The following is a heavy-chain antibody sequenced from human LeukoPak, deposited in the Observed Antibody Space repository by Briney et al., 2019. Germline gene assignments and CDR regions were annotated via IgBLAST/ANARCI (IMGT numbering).Heavy chain of an antibody. CDR3: ARSRYGGYYYYGMDV. CDR1: GGSFSGYY. V-gene: IGHV4-34*01. CDR2: INHSGST. Sequence: SETLSLTCAVYGGSFSGYYWSWIRQPPGKGLEWMGEINHSGSTNYNPSLKSRVTISVDTSKNQFSLKLSSVTAADTAVYYCARSRYGGYYYYGMDVWGQGTTVTVSS. J-gene: IGHJ6*02. D-gene: IGHD4-23*01.